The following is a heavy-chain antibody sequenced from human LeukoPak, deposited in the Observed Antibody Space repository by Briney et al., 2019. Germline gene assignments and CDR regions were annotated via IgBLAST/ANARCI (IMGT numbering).Heavy chain of an antibody. CDR1: GFTVSKNY. CDR2: ISHNSNYI. V-gene: IGHV3-21*01. CDR3: ARGVEN. J-gene: IGHJ4*02. Sequence: GGSLRLSCAASGFTVSKNYMSWVRQAPGKGLEWVSSISHNSNYIYYADSVKGRFTVSRDNAKNSLFLQMNSLRAEDTAVYYCARGVENWGQGTLVTVSS.